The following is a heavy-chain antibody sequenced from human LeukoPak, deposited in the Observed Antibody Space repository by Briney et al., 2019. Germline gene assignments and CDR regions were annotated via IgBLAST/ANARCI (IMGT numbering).Heavy chain of an antibody. CDR3: EGGAGCWSGFYFYYMDV. D-gene: IGHD4/OR15-4a*01. Sequence: GGSLRLSCAASGFTFSTYAMSWVRQAPGKGLEWVSGISGSVISTYYADSVKGRFTISRDNSKNTLYLQVNSLRAEDTAVYCCEGGAGCWSGFYFYYMDVWGKGTTVTVSS. CDR1: GFTFSTYA. J-gene: IGHJ6*03. CDR2: ISGSVIST. V-gene: IGHV3-23*01.